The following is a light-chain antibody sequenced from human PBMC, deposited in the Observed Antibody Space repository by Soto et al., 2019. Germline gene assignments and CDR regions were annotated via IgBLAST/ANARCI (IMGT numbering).Light chain of an antibody. Sequence: EIVLTQSPGTLSLSPVERATLSCRASQSVNSFYLAWYQQRPGRAPRLLIYAASSRATGIPDRFSGSGSGTDFTLTISRLEPEDFAVYYCQQYGSSPITFGQGTRLEIK. CDR1: QSVNSFY. CDR2: AAS. J-gene: IGKJ5*01. CDR3: QQYGSSPIT. V-gene: IGKV3-20*01.